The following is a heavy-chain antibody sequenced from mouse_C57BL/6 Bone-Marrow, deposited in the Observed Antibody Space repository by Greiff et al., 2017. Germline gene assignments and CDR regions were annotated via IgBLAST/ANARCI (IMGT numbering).Heavy chain of an antibody. Sequence: DVKLVESGGGLVKPGGSLKLSCAASGFTFSSYAMSWVRQTPEKRLEWVATISDGGSYTYYPDNVKGRFTISRDNAKNNLYLQMSHLKSEDTAMYYCARDPYGYDGIVHWGQGTSVTVSS. CDR3: ARDPYGYDGIVH. D-gene: IGHD2-2*01. J-gene: IGHJ4*01. CDR1: GFTFSSYA. CDR2: ISDGGSYT. V-gene: IGHV5-4*01.